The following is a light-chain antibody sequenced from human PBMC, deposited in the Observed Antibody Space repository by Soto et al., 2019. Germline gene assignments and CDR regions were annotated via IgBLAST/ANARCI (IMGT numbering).Light chain of an antibody. CDR1: QSVRNY. Sequence: EIVLTQSPGTLYLSSGERATLSCRASQSVRNYLAWYQQKPGQAPRLLVYGASSRATGIPDRFSGSGSGTDFTLTVSRLEPEDVGLYYCQQYGSLSLSFGGGTKLEI. CDR2: GAS. V-gene: IGKV3-20*01. J-gene: IGKJ4*01. CDR3: QQYGSLSLS.